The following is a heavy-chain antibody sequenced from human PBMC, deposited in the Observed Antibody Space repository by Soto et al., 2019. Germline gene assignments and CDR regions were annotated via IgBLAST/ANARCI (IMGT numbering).Heavy chain of an antibody. J-gene: IGHJ5*02. CDR3: AKDFYGSGSYYNPPWFAP. Sequence: PGGSLRLFCAASGFTFSSYAMSWVRQAPGKGLEWVSAISGSGGSTYYADSVKGRFTISRDNSKNTLYLQMNSLRAEDTAVYYCAKDFYGSGSYYNPPWFAPWGQGTLVTVSS. CDR1: GFTFSSYA. CDR2: ISGSGGST. V-gene: IGHV3-23*01. D-gene: IGHD3-10*01.